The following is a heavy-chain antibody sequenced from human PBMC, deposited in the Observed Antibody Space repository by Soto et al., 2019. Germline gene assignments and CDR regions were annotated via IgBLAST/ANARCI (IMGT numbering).Heavy chain of an antibody. CDR1: GGTFSSYA. CDR3: ARREGYYDSSGYPWFDP. D-gene: IGHD3-22*01. V-gene: IGHV1-69*13. J-gene: IGHJ5*02. Sequence: SVKVSCKASGGTFSSYAISWVRQAPGQGLEWMGGIIPIFGTANYAQKFQGRVAITADESTSTAYMELSSLRSEDTAVYYCARREGYYDSSGYPWFDPWGQGTLVTVSS. CDR2: IIPIFGTA.